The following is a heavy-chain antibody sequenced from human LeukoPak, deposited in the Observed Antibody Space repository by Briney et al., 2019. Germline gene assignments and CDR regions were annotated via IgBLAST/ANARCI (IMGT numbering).Heavy chain of an antibody. D-gene: IGHD3-3*01. Sequence: ASVKVSCKASGYTFTSYYMHWVRQAPGQGLEWMGIINPSGGSTSYAQKFQGRVTMTRDTSTSTAYMELRSLRSDDTAVYYCARVDFWSGYPDYWGQGTLVTASS. V-gene: IGHV1-46*01. CDR2: INPSGGST. CDR3: ARVDFWSGYPDY. J-gene: IGHJ4*02. CDR1: GYTFTSYY.